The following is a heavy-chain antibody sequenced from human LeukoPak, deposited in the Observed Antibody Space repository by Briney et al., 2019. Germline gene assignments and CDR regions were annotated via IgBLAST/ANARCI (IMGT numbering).Heavy chain of an antibody. V-gene: IGHV4-61*02. Sequence: SETLSLTCTVSGGSISSGSYYWSWIRQPAGKGLEWIGRIYTSGSTNYNPSLKSRVTISVDTSKNQFSLKLSSVTAADTAVYYCAREGYSSGWYPLDYWGQGTLVTVSS. CDR1: GGSISSGSYY. CDR2: IYTSGST. D-gene: IGHD6-19*01. CDR3: AREGYSSGWYPLDY. J-gene: IGHJ4*02.